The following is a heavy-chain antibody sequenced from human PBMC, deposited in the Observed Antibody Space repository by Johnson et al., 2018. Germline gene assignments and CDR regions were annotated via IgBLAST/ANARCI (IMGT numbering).Heavy chain of an antibody. CDR2: IWYDGSNK. CDR1: GFTFSSYG. Sequence: QVQLVESGGGVVQXGRSLRLSCAASGFTFSSYGMHWVRQAPGKGLEWVAVIWYDGSNKYYADSVKGRFTISRDNSTNTLYLQMNSLRAEDTAVFYCAKEPSGDGGAFHIWGQGTMVTVAS. D-gene: IGHD4-17*01. J-gene: IGHJ3*02. V-gene: IGHV3-33*06. CDR3: AKEPSGDGGAFHI.